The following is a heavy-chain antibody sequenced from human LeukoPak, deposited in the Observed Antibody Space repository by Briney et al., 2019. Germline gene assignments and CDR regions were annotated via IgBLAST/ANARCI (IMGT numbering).Heavy chain of an antibody. Sequence: GGSLRLSCAASGFTFSSYGMSWVRQAPGKGLEWVSAISGSGGSTYYADSVKGRFTISRDNSKNTLYLQMNSLRAEDTAVYYYANVRGIAARRVNGYFQHWGQGTLVTVSS. CDR2: ISGSGGST. V-gene: IGHV3-23*01. D-gene: IGHD6-6*01. CDR3: ANVRGIAARRVNGYFQH. J-gene: IGHJ1*01. CDR1: GFTFSSYG.